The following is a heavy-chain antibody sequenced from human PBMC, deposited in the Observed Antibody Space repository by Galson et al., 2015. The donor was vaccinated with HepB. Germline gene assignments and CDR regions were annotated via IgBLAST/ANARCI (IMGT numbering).Heavy chain of an antibody. Sequence: SLRLSCAASGFTFSSYGMHWVRQAPGKGLEWVAVISYDGSNKYYADSVKGRFTISRDNSKNTLYLQMNSLRAEDTAVYYCAKGPKQWLIFDYWGQGTLVTVSS. CDR3: AKGPKQWLIFDY. CDR1: GFTFSSYG. CDR2: ISYDGSNK. V-gene: IGHV3-30*18. D-gene: IGHD6-19*01. J-gene: IGHJ4*02.